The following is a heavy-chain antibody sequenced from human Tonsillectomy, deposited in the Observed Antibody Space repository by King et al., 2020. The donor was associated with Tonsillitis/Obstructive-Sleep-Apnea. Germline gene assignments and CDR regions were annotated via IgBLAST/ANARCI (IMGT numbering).Heavy chain of an antibody. CDR1: GFTFSDYY. D-gene: IGHD6-13*01. Sequence: VQLVESGGGLVKPGGSLRLSCAASGFTFSDYYMSWIRQAPGKGLEWVSYISSSSTSTNYADSVKGRFTISSDNAKNSQSLQMNSLRAEDTAVYYCARVIAAAGTWRHFDYWGQGTLVTVSS. J-gene: IGHJ4*02. V-gene: IGHV3-11*05. CDR3: ARVIAAAGTWRHFDY. CDR2: ISSSSTST.